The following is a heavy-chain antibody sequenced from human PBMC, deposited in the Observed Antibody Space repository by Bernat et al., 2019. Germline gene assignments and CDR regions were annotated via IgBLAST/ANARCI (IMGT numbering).Heavy chain of an antibody. CDR3: ARLRPSSSGYQDPYWYFDV. Sequence: EVQLVESGGGLVQPGGSLRLSCAASGFTVSSNYMSWVRQAPGKGLAWFSVIYSGGSTYYSDSVRGRFNISRGNSKNTLYLQMNSLRAEDTAVYYCARLRPSSSGYQDPYWYFDVWGRGTLITVSS. CDR1: GFTVSSNY. D-gene: IGHD3-22*01. V-gene: IGHV3-66*04. J-gene: IGHJ2*01. CDR2: IYSGGST.